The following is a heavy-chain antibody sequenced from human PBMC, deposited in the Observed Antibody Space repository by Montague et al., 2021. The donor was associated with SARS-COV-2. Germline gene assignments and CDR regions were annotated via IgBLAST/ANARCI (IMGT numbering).Heavy chain of an antibody. D-gene: IGHD2-2*01. CDR1: GGFFSGYY. CDR3: VRARQDVVVPALGIGAYYYYYYMDV. J-gene: IGHJ6*03. CDR2: INHSGST. Sequence: SETLSLTCAVYGGFFSGYYWSWIRQPPGKGLEWIGEINHSGSTNYNPSLKSRVTISVDTSKNQFSLKLSSVTAADTAVYYCVRARQDVVVPALGIGAYYYYYYMDVWGKGTTVTVSS. V-gene: IGHV4-34*01.